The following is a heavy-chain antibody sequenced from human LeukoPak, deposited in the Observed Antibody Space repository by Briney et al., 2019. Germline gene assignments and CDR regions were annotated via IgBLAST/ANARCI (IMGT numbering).Heavy chain of an antibody. CDR1: GGSISTYY. CDR3: ARGMIHDY. J-gene: IGHJ4*02. CDR2: IYYSGST. Sequence: PSETLSLTRTLSGGSISTYYRSWIRPPPRKGLEWIGYIYYSGSTNYNPSLKSRVTISVDTSKNQFSLKLSPVNAADTAVYYCARGMIHDYCGEGTLVTVSS. V-gene: IGHV4-59*01. D-gene: IGHD3-22*01.